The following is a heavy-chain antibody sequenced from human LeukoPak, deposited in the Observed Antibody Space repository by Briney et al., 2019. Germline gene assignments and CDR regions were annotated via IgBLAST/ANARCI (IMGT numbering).Heavy chain of an antibody. V-gene: IGHV3-11*03. Sequence: GGSLRLSCVVSGIPFSDYYMNWIRQAPGKGLEWISYISSSSSYADYADSVKGRFTISRDNARSALYLQMNSLRLEDTAVYYCAAGTAADFWGQGTLVTVSS. CDR2: ISSSSSYA. CDR1: GIPFSDYY. CDR3: AAGTAADF. J-gene: IGHJ4*02. D-gene: IGHD6-13*01.